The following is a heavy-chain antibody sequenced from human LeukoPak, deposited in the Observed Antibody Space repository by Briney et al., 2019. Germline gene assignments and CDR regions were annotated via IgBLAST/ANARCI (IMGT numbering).Heavy chain of an antibody. V-gene: IGHV3-7*03. J-gene: IGHJ4*02. D-gene: IGHD2-21*01. CDR2: IKQDGSEK. Sequence: GGSLRLSCAASGFTFSSYAMHWVRQAPGKGLEWVANIKQDGSEKYYVDSVKGRFTISRDNAKNSLYLQMNSLRAEDTAVYYCARDRLLDYWGQGTLVTVSS. CDR3: ARDRLLDY. CDR1: GFTFSSYA.